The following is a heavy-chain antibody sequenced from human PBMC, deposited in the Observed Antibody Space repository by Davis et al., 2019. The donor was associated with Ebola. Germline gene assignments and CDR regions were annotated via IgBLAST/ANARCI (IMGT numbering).Heavy chain of an antibody. V-gene: IGHV3-11*01. Sequence: GESLKISCAASGFTFSDYYMSWIRQAPGKGLEWVSYISSSGSTIYYADSVKGRFTISRDNSKNTLYLQMNSLRVEDTAVYYCAKSWVGASHNWDYWGQGTLVTVSS. CDR2: ISSSGSTI. D-gene: IGHD1-20*01. CDR3: AKSWVGASHNWDY. J-gene: IGHJ4*02. CDR1: GFTFSDYY.